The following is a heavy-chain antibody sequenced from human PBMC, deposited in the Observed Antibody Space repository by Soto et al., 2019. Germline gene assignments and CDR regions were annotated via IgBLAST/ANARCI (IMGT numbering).Heavy chain of an antibody. J-gene: IGHJ4*02. V-gene: IGHV3-73*01. CDR1: GFTFSASS. CDR2: IRSKANNYAT. Sequence: EFHLVESGGGLVQPGGSVRLSCATSGFTFSASSMHWVRQASGKGVEWLGRIRSKANNYATVYSELVKGRLLISRDDSQDTMFLQMNNLRTEDTAMYYCAIEGAGFGYWGQGTLVTVSS. D-gene: IGHD1-26*01. CDR3: AIEGAGFGY.